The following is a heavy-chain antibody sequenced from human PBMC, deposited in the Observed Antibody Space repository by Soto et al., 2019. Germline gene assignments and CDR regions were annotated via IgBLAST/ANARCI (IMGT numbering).Heavy chain of an antibody. CDR3: AREKIVVLGY. CDR2: INPYSGDT. D-gene: IGHD2-15*01. J-gene: IGHJ4*02. V-gene: IGHV1-2*02. Sequence: QVQLVQSGAEVKKPGASVKVSCKVSGYRFTGYPMNWVRQAPGQGLEWMGGINPYSGDTNYAQNFQGRVTMTRDTSISTVYMELRSLRFDDTAVYYCAREKIVVLGYWGQGTLVTVSS. CDR1: GYRFTGYP.